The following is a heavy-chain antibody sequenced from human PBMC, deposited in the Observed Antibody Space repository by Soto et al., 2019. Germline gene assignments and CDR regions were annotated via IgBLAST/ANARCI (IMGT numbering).Heavy chain of an antibody. D-gene: IGHD3-10*01. V-gene: IGHV4-34*01. J-gene: IGHJ5*02. CDR1: GGSFSGYD. CDR2: INHSGST. CDR3: ASTLSPSMVRGVLHWFDP. Sequence: SETLSLTCAVYGGSFSGYDWSWIRQPPGKGLEWIGEINHSGSTNYNPSLKSRVTISVDTSKNQFSLKLSSVTAADTAVYYCASTLSPSMVRGVLHWFDPWGQGTLVTVSS.